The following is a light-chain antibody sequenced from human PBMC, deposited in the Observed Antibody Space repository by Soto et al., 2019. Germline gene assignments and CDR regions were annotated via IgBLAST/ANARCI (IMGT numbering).Light chain of an antibody. J-gene: IGKJ5*01. CDR1: QSVINN. CDR3: QQRNYWQVT. Sequence: VSTQAASTLSVSPGARATLSCWASQSVINNLAWYHQKPGPAPRLLIYGASTRATGIPDRFSGSGSGTDFTINLSRLEPEDGAIDDCQQRNYWQVTFTQGTRLEI. V-gene: IGKV3D-15*01. CDR2: GAS.